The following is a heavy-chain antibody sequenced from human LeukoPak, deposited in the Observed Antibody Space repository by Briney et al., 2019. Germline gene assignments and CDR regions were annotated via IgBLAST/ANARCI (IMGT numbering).Heavy chain of an antibody. Sequence: SETLSLTCAVYGGSFSGYYWSWIRQPPGKGLEWIGEINHSGSTNYNPSLKSRVTISVDTSKNQFSLKLSSVTAADTAVYYCARGLGYYYYMDVWGKGTTVTVSS. D-gene: IGHD7-27*01. V-gene: IGHV4-34*01. J-gene: IGHJ6*03. CDR1: GGSFSGYY. CDR2: INHSGST. CDR3: ARGLGYYYYMDV.